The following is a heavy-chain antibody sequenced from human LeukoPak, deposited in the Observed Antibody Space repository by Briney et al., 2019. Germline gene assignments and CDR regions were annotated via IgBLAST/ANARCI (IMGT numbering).Heavy chain of an antibody. CDR3: ASGVALVPDYYYCVMDV. Sequence: SETLSLTCTVSGGSISSYYWSWIRQPAGKGLEWIGRIYTSGSTNYNPSLKSRVTMSVDTSKNQFSLKLSSVTAADTAVYYCASGVALVPDYYYCVMDVWGQGTTVTGSS. J-gene: IGHJ6*02. CDR2: IYTSGST. CDR1: GGSISSYY. V-gene: IGHV4-4*07. D-gene: IGHD6-13*01.